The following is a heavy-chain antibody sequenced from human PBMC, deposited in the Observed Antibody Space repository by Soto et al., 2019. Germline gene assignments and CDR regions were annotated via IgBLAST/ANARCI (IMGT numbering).Heavy chain of an antibody. CDR3: ARGRLGITGTTSNHRKFDP. CDR1: GGSFSGYY. V-gene: IGHV4-34*01. CDR2: INHSGST. Sequence: PSETLSLTCAVYGGSFSGYYWSWIRQPPGKGLEWIGEINHSGSTNYNPSLKSRVTISEDTSKNQFSLKLSSVTAADTAVYYCARGRLGITGTTSNHRKFDPWGQGTLVTVSS. J-gene: IGHJ5*02. D-gene: IGHD1-7*01.